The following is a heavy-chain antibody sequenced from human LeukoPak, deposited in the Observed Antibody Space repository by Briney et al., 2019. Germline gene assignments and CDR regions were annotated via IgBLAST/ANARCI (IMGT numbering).Heavy chain of an antibody. CDR3: ATLTTTKTTSLYHFSS. D-gene: IGHD4-17*01. V-gene: IGHV1-2*02. CDR2: INPYSGGT. Sequence: ASVKVSCKASGYTFTDYYIHWVRQAPGQGLEWMGWINPYSGGTNFAQKFRGGVTMTGDTSISTAYMDLSRLRSDDTAIYYCATLTTTKTTSLYHFSSWGQGTLVTVSS. J-gene: IGHJ4*02. CDR1: GYTFTDYY.